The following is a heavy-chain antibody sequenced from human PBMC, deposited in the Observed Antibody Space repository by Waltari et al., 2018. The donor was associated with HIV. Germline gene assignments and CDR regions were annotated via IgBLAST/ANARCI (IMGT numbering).Heavy chain of an antibody. CDR3: ATFHNDYSNYYYYYYGMDV. V-gene: IGHV4-39*07. CDR2: IYYSGST. Sequence: QLQLQESGPGLVKPSETLSLTCTVSGGSISSSSYYWGWIRQPPGKGLEWIGSIYYSGSTYYNPSLKSRVTISVDTSKNQFSLKLSSVTAADTAVYYCATFHNDYSNYYYYYYGMDVWGQGTTVTVSS. J-gene: IGHJ6*02. D-gene: IGHD4-4*01. CDR1: GGSISSSSYY.